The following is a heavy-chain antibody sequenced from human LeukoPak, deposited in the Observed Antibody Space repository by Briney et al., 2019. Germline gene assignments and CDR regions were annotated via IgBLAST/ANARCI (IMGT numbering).Heavy chain of an antibody. D-gene: IGHD6-19*01. CDR1: GFTFGDYA. CDR3: TRARTRQWLVYYFDH. V-gene: IGHV3-49*03. CDR2: IRSKDYGGTT. Sequence: GGSLRLSCTASGFTFGDYAMSWFRQAPGKGLEWVGFIRSKDYGGTTEYAASVKGRFTISRDDSKSIAYMQMTSLKTEDTAVYYCTRARTRQWLVYYFDHWGQGTVVTVSS. J-gene: IGHJ4*02.